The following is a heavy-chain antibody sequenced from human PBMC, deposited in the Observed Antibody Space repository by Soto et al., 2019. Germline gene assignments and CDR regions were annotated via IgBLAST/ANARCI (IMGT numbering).Heavy chain of an antibody. J-gene: IGHJ4*02. D-gene: IGHD2-15*01. CDR3: SRDVVVGAKALNY. Sequence: GGSLRLSCAASGFTFSNYWMTWVRQAPGKGLEWVANIKEDGSEKHYVDSAKDRFTISRDNAKNSLYLQMNSLRVEDTAVYFCSRDVVVGAKALNYWGQGALVTVSS. CDR2: IKEDGSEK. V-gene: IGHV3-7*01. CDR1: GFTFSNYW.